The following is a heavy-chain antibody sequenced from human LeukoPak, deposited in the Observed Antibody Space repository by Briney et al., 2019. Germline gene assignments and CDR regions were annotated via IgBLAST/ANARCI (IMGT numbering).Heavy chain of an antibody. Sequence: PGESLQISCKGSGYRFTNYWIGWVRQMPGKGLEWMGIINPGDSDTRYSPSFQGQVTISADKSISTAYLQWSSLKASDTAMYYCARLAGSSWSDFDYWGQGTLVTVSS. J-gene: IGHJ4*02. D-gene: IGHD6-13*01. CDR1: GYRFTNYW. CDR2: INPGDSDT. CDR3: ARLAGSSWSDFDY. V-gene: IGHV5-51*01.